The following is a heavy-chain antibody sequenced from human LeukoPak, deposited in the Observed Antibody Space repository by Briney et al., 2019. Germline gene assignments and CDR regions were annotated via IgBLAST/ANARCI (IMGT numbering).Heavy chain of an antibody. D-gene: IGHD6-13*01. V-gene: IGHV3-21*01. Sequence: GRSLRLSCAASGFTFSSYAMHWVRQAPGKGLEWVSSISGSSRHKYYADSVKGRFTISRDNAKNSLYLQMNSLRAEDTAVYYCARTANFAAGYYIDYWGQGTLVTVSS. CDR1: GFTFSSYA. CDR2: ISGSSRHK. J-gene: IGHJ4*02. CDR3: ARTANFAAGYYIDY.